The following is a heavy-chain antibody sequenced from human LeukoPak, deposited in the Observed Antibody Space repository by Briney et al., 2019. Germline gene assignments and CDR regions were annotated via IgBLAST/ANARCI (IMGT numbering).Heavy chain of an antibody. Sequence: PSETLSLTCTVSGGSISSYYWSWIRQPPGKGLEWIGYIYYSGSTNYNPSLKSRVTISVDTSKNQFSLKLSSVTAADTAVYYCARRAVSHFDYWGRGTLVTVSS. J-gene: IGHJ4*02. CDR3: ARRAVSHFDY. V-gene: IGHV4-59*12. D-gene: IGHD6-19*01. CDR2: IYYSGST. CDR1: GGSISSYY.